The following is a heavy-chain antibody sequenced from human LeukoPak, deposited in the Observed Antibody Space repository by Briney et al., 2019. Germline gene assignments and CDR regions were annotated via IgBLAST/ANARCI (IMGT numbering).Heavy chain of an antibody. CDR3: ARDKGYSYGLDY. Sequence: SETLSLTCTVSGGSISSYYWSWIRQPPGKGLEWIGYIYYSGSTNYNPSLKSRVTISVDTSKNQFSLKLSSVTAADTAVYYCARDKGYSYGLDYWGQGTLVTVSS. J-gene: IGHJ4*02. CDR2: IYYSGST. D-gene: IGHD5-18*01. CDR1: GGSISSYY. V-gene: IGHV4-59*01.